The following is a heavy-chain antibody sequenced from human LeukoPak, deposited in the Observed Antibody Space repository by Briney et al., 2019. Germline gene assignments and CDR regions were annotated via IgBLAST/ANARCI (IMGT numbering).Heavy chain of an antibody. CDR3: ALGEDVIVVVVAAKEDAFDI. D-gene: IGHD2-15*01. Sequence: GASVKVSCKASGYTFTGYYMHWVRQAPGQGLEWMGRINPNSGGTNYAQKFQGRVTMTRDTSISTAYMELSRLRSDDTAVYYCALGEDVIVVVVAAKEDAFDIWGQGTMVTVSS. CDR2: INPNSGGT. CDR1: GYTFTGYY. V-gene: IGHV1-2*06. J-gene: IGHJ3*02.